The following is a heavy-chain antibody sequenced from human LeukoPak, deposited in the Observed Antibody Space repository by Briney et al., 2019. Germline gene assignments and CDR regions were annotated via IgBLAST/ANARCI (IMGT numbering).Heavy chain of an antibody. Sequence: GESLQISCKASGYSFTSYWISWVRQMPGKGLEWMGRIDPRDSYTNYSPSFQGHVTISADKSIRTAYLQWGSLKASDTAMYYCARQVGSYDFDYWGQGTLVAVSS. CDR3: ARQVGSYDFDY. CDR1: GYSFTSYW. V-gene: IGHV5-10-1*01. D-gene: IGHD5-12*01. J-gene: IGHJ4*02. CDR2: IDPRDSYT.